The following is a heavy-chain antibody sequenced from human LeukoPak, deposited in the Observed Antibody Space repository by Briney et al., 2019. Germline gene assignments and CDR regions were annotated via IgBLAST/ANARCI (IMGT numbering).Heavy chain of an antibody. D-gene: IGHD1-7*01. V-gene: IGHV1-24*01. CDR3: ATVVTGTTGGYYFDY. CDR2: FDPEDGER. CDR1: GYTLTELS. J-gene: IGHJ4*02. Sequence: GASVKVSCKVSGYTLTELSMHWVRQAPGKGLEWMGGFDPEDGERIYAQKFQGRVTMTEDTSTDTAYMELRSLRSEDTAVYYCATVVTGTTGGYYFDYWGQGALVTVSS.